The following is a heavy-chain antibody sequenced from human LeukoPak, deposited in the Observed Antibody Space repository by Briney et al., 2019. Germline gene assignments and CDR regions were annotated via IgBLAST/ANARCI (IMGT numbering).Heavy chain of an antibody. CDR2: IQFDESSK. D-gene: IGHD3-22*01. V-gene: IGHV3-30*02. Sequence: GGSLRLSCAASGLNFRTYGMNWVRQAPGKGLEWVAFIQFDESSKNYADSVKGRFTISRDNSKNTVYLQVNSLRAEDTAVYYCAKEDGTVVVSTFGDWGQGTLVTVSS. CDR1: GLNFRTYG. CDR3: AKEDGTVVVSTFGD. J-gene: IGHJ4*02.